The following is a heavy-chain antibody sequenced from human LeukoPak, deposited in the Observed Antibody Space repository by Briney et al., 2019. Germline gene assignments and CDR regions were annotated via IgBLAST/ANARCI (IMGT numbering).Heavy chain of an antibody. CDR3: ARDRRYYYGSGSPPVYFDY. Sequence: ASVKVSRKASGYTFTSYGISWVRQAPGQGLEWMGWISAYNGNTNYAQKLQGRVTMTTDTSTSTAYMELRSLRSDDTAVYYCARDRRYYYGSGSPPVYFDYWGQGTLVTVSS. CDR1: GYTFTSYG. J-gene: IGHJ4*02. D-gene: IGHD3-10*01. CDR2: ISAYNGNT. V-gene: IGHV1-18*01.